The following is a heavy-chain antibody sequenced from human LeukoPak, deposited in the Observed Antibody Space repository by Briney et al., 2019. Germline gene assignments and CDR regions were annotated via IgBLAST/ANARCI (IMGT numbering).Heavy chain of an antibody. V-gene: IGHV4-61*02. CDR3: ARTRYGSGSYTFLDY. D-gene: IGHD3-10*01. J-gene: IGHJ4*02. CDR2: IYTSGST. Sequence: PSETLSLTCTVSGGSISSGSYYWSWIRQPAGKGLEWIGRIYTSGSTNYNPSLKSRVTMSVDTSRNQFSLKLSSVTAADTAVYYSARTRYGSGSYTFLDYWGQGTLVTVSS. CDR1: GGSISSGSYY.